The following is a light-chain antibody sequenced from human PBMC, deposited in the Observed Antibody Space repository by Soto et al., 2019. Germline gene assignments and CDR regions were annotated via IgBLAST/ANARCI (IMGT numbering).Light chain of an antibody. Sequence: DVVMTQSPDSLAVSLGERATINCKSSQSVLHSSNNENSVAWYQQKAGQRPKLLIYRASIRESGVPDRFSGSGSVTDFTLTTSSLQAEDVAVYYCQQYYTGIAFGQGTRLDIK. V-gene: IGKV4-1*01. J-gene: IGKJ5*01. CDR3: QQYYTGIA. CDR1: QSVLHSSNNENS. CDR2: RAS.